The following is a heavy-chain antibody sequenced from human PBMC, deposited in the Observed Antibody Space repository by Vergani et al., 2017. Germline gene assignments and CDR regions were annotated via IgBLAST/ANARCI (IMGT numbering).Heavy chain of an antibody. V-gene: IGHV3-15*01. CDR1: GFTFINAW. CDR2: IKSKTDGGTT. CDR3: TTDNQPAVQAHGSVTNCYGGVFDI. J-gene: IGHJ3*02. D-gene: IGHD2-15*01. Sequence: EVQLVESGGGLVKWGGSLRLSCAASGFTFINAWMTWVRQAPGKGLEWVGRIKSKTDGGTTYYAAPVKGKFTISRDDSKNTLYLHMNSLKTEDTAVYYCTTDNQPAVQAHGSVTNCYGGVFDIWGQGTVVTVSS.